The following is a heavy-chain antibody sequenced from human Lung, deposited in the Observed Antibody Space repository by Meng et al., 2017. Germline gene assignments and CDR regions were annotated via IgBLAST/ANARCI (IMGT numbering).Heavy chain of an antibody. D-gene: IGHD6-13*01. CDR1: GYTFPDYW. J-gene: IGHJ4*02. Sequence: GRSGAEVQKPGASVKVSCNASGYTFPDYWLHWVRRAPGQGLEWMGRINPKSGDTHYAQRFQGRVTMTGDTSISTAYMELSGLRSDDTAMYYCARDEDISAAGKLFGDYWGQGTLVTVSS. CDR3: ARDEDISAAGKLFGDY. V-gene: IGHV1-2*06. CDR2: INPKSGDT.